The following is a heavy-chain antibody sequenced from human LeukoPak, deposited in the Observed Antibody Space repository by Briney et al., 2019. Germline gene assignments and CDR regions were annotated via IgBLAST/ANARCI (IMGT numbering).Heavy chain of an antibody. Sequence: GALRVSPAAPGFTLSSDWMSWVRQAPRKRREWVANIKQEGREKYYVGSVRGRFTISREKVKNSLCLRMNRLRAADTAVYYIARAYSGGYPFDYWGQGTLVTVSS. CDR1: GFTLSSDW. J-gene: IGHJ4*02. CDR2: IKQEGREK. D-gene: IGHD1-26*01. V-gene: IGHV3-7*05. CDR3: ARAYSGGYPFDY.